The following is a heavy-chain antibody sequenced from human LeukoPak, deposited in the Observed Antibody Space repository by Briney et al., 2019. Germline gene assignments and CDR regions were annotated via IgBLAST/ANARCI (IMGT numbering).Heavy chain of an antibody. J-gene: IGHJ6*02. D-gene: IGHD5-12*01. Sequence: PGGSLRLSCAASGFTFDDYAMHWVRQAPGKGPEWVAVISDDGSNRCFADSVKGRFTISRDNSKNTLYLQMNSLRAEDTAVYYCAKDADGGHSGYVHPNYGMDVWGQGTTVTVSS. V-gene: IGHV3-30*17. CDR1: GFTFDDYA. CDR2: ISDDGSNR. CDR3: AKDADGGHSGYVHPNYGMDV.